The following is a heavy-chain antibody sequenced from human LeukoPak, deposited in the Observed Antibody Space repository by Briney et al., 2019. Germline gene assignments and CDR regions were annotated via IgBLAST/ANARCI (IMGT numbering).Heavy chain of an antibody. D-gene: IGHD5-12*01. CDR3: AKESWPYYFDY. CDR2: VRYDGSYK. J-gene: IGHJ4*02. V-gene: IGHV3-30*02. Sequence: GGSLRLSCAAAGFTFSNYGMHWVRQAPGAGLEWVAFVRYDGSYKQYADSVKGRFTISRDNSKNTLYLQMNSLRAEDTAVYYCAKESWPYYFDYWGQGTLVTVSS. CDR1: GFTFSNYG.